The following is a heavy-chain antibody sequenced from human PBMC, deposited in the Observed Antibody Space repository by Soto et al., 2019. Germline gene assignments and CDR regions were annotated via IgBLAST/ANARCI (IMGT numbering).Heavy chain of an antibody. J-gene: IGHJ5*02. CDR1: GGSISSGDYY. CDR2: IYYSGST. D-gene: IGHD2-2*01. CDR3: ARVPAATYNWFDP. V-gene: IGHV4-30-4*01. Sequence: TLSLTCTVSGGSISSGDYYWSWIRQPPGKGLEWIGYIYYSGSTYYNPSLKSRVTISVDTSKNQFSLKLSSVTAADTAVYYCARVPAATYNWFDPWGQGTLVTVSS.